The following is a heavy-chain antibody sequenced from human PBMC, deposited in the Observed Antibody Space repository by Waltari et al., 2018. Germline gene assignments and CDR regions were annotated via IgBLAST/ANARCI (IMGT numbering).Heavy chain of an antibody. D-gene: IGHD3-22*01. CDR1: GFTFSSYS. Sequence: EVQLVESGGGLVQPGGSLRLSCAASGFTFSSYSMNWVRQATGKGLEWVSYISSSSSTIYYAALVKGRFTISRDNATNSLYLQMCILISEDTAVYYCATLTHSSGTYGFDPWGQGTLVTVSS. CDR3: ATLTHSSGTYGFDP. CDR2: ISSSSSTI. V-gene: IGHV3-48*04. J-gene: IGHJ5*02.